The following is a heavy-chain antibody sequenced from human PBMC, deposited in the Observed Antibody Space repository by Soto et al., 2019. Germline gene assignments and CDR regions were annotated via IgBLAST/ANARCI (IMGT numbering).Heavy chain of an antibody. CDR2: ISNEENIK. CDR1: GFTFSNFG. Sequence: PGGSLRLSCVASGFTFSNFGMHWVRQAPGKGLEWVAVISNEENIKQYADSGRGRFAISRDNSKNTLYLQMTSLRAEDTAIDYCARGLRSGLDYWGQGTLVTVSS. CDR3: ARGLRSGLDY. V-gene: IGHV3-33*01. J-gene: IGHJ4*02.